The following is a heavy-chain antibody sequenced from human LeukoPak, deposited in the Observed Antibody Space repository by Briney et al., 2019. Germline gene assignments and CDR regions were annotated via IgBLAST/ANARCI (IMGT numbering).Heavy chain of an antibody. CDR1: GGTFSSYA. V-gene: IGHV1-69*05. CDR3: ASEQYSYGLSYFDY. Sequence: WASVKVSCKASGGTFSSYAISWVRQAPGQGLEWMGRIIPIFGTANYAQKFQGRVTITTDESTSTAYMELSSLRSEDTAVYYCASEQYSYGLSYFDYWGQGTLVTVSS. D-gene: IGHD5-18*01. CDR2: IIPIFGTA. J-gene: IGHJ4*02.